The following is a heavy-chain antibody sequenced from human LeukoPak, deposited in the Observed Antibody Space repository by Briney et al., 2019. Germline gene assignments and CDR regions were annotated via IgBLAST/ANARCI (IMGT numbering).Heavy chain of an antibody. CDR1: GFIFSSYR. CDR3: ARARGGSRDY. J-gene: IGHJ4*02. V-gene: IGHV3-7*01. D-gene: IGHD2-15*01. Sequence: GGSLRLSCAACGFIFSSYRMSGVRQAPGKGLEGVANIKQDGSEKYYVDSVKGRLTISRDNAKNSLYLQMNSLRAEDTAVYYCARARGGSRDYWGQGTLVSVSS. CDR2: IKQDGSEK.